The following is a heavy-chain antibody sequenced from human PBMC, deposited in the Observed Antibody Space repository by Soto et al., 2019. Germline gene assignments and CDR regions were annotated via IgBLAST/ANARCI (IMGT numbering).Heavy chain of an antibody. CDR2: IWYDGSNK. CDR1: GFTFSSYG. Sequence: QVQLVESGGGVVQPGRSLRLSCAASGFTFSSYGMHWVRQAPGKGLEWVAVIWYDGSNKYYADSVKGRFTISRDNSKNTLYLQMNSLRAEDTAVYYCARDFGRGPDGMDVWGQGTTVTVSS. J-gene: IGHJ6*02. D-gene: IGHD3-3*01. CDR3: ARDFGRGPDGMDV. V-gene: IGHV3-33*01.